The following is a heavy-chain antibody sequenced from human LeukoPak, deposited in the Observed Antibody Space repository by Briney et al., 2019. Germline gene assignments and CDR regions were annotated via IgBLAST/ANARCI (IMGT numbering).Heavy chain of an antibody. V-gene: IGHV1-46*01. CDR2: INPSGGST. Sequence: ASVKVSCKASGYTFTSYYMHWMRQAPGQGLEWMGIINPSGGSTSYAQKFQGRVTMTRDTSTSTVYMELSSLRSEDTAVYYCARGGCSSTSCYLNGMDVWGQGTTVTVSS. J-gene: IGHJ6*02. D-gene: IGHD2-2*01. CDR1: GYTFTSYY. CDR3: ARGGCSSTSCYLNGMDV.